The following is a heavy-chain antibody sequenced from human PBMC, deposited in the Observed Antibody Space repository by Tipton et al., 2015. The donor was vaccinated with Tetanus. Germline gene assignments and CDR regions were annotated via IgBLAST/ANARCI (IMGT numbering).Heavy chain of an antibody. CDR2: ISHNGAA. V-gene: IGHV4-30-4*08. CDR3: ARVFGNNGYYLNFDY. D-gene: IGHD3-3*01. CDR1: GGTFNNYF. J-gene: IGHJ4*02. Sequence: TLSLTCAVYGGTFNNYFWTWIRQPPGKGLEWIGYISHNGAAYYNPSLKSRVVISVDTSKNQFSLRLNSVTAADTAVFYCARVFGNNGYYLNFDYWGQGALVTVSS.